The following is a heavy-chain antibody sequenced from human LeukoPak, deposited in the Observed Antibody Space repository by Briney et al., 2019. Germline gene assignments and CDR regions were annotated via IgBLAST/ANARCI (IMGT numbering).Heavy chain of an antibody. CDR1: GGSISSSSYY. J-gene: IGHJ6*03. Sequence: SETLSLTCTVSGGSISSSSYYWGWIRQPLGKGLEWIGSIYYSGSTYYNPSLKSRVTISVDTSKNQFSLKLSSVTAADTAVYYCARDGQLVDYYYYMDVWGKGTTVTVSS. CDR3: ARDGQLVDYYYYMDV. V-gene: IGHV4-39*07. D-gene: IGHD6-6*01. CDR2: IYYSGST.